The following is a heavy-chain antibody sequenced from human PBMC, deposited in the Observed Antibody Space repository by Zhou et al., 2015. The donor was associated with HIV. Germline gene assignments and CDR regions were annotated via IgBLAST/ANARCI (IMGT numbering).Heavy chain of an antibody. CDR2: IKQDGSEK. J-gene: IGHJ6*02. CDR3: AKDLGRDGYNFPGYHYYAMDV. Sequence: EVQLVESGGRLGPAWGGSLRLSCAASGFTLSSYWMTWVRQAPGKGLEWVANIKQDGSEKYYVDSVEGRFTISRDNAKNSLYLQLNSLRAEDTAVYYCAKDLGRDGYNFPGYHYYAMDVWGQGP. CDR1: GFTLSSYW. D-gene: IGHD5-24*01. V-gene: IGHV3-7*01.